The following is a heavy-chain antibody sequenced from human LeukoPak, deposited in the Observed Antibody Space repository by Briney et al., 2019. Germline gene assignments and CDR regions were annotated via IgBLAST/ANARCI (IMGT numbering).Heavy chain of an antibody. J-gene: IGHJ3*02. CDR3: ARGAFNYYDTIGYSNDAFDI. CDR2: ISYSGST. Sequence: PSETLSLTCTVSGGSISSGGRYWSWIRQHPGKGLEWSAYISYSGSTYYNPSLKSRIIISVDTSKNRFSLKLSSVTAADTAVYFCARGAFNYYDTIGYSNDAFDIWGQGTMVTVSS. CDR1: GGSISSGGRY. V-gene: IGHV4-31*03. D-gene: IGHD3-22*01.